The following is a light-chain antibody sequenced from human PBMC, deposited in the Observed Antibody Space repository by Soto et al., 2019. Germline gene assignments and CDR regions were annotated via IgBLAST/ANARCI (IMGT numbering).Light chain of an antibody. J-gene: IGLJ1*01. CDR3: SSYTSTSRYV. V-gene: IGLV2-18*02. CDR1: SSDVGKYDR. Sequence: QCVLTQPPSVSGSPGQSVTISCTGTSSDVGKYDRVSWYQQPPGTAPKLIIYEVTNRPSGVPARFSGSKSSNTASLTISGLQAEDEADYYCSSYTSTSRYVFGAGTKVTVL. CDR2: EVT.